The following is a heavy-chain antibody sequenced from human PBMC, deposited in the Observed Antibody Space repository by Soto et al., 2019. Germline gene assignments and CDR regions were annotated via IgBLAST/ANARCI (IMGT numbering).Heavy chain of an antibody. Sequence: SETLSLTCAVYGGSFSGYYWSWIRQPPGKGLEWIGEINHSGSTNYNPSLKSRVTISVNTSKNQFSLKLSSVTAADTAVYYCARVSGFTMVRGVRNLFDPSG. CDR3: ARVSGFTMVRGVRNLFDP. J-gene: IGHJ5*02. CDR1: GGSFSGYY. V-gene: IGHV4-34*01. D-gene: IGHD3-10*01. CDR2: INHSGST.